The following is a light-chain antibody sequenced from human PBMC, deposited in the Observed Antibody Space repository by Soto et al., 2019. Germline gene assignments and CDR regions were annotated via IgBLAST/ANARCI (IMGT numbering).Light chain of an antibody. CDR1: SSNIGSKT. V-gene: IGLV1-44*01. J-gene: IGLJ1*01. CDR3: SSYAGSNNYV. Sequence: QSVLTQPPSASGTPGQRVTISCSGSSSNIGSKTVNWYQQLPGTAPKLLIYSNNQRPSGVPDRFSGSKSGTSASLAISGLQSEDEADYYCSSYAGSNNYVFGTGTKLTVL. CDR2: SNN.